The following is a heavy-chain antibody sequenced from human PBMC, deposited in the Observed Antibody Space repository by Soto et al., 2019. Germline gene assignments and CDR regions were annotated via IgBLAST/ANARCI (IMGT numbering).Heavy chain of an antibody. CDR2: IYYSGST. D-gene: IGHD3-9*01. CDR3: ARDSGGYYNDY. CDR1: GFTFSSYS. Sequence: VQLVESGGGLVQPGGSLRLSCAASGFTFSSYSMNWVRQAPGKGLEWIGYIYYSGSTYYNPSLKSRVTISVDTSKNQFSLKLSSVTAADTAVYYCARDSGGYYNDYWGQGTLVTVSS. V-gene: IGHV4-59*06. J-gene: IGHJ4*02.